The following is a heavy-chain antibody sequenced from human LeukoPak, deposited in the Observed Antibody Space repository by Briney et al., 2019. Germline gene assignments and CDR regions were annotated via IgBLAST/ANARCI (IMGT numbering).Heavy chain of an antibody. CDR3: ARAFGGPYYDFWSGYFDY. Sequence: SETLSLTCTVSGGSISSYYWSWIRQPPGKGLEWIGYIYYSGSTNYNPSLKSRVTISVDTSKNQFSLKLSSVTAADTAVYYCARAFGGPYYDFWSGYFDYWGQGTLVTVSS. V-gene: IGHV4-59*01. CDR1: GGSISSYY. D-gene: IGHD3-3*01. J-gene: IGHJ4*02. CDR2: IYYSGST.